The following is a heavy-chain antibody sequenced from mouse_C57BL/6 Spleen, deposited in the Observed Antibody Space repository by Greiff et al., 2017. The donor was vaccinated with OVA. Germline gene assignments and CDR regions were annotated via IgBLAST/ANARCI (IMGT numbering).Heavy chain of an antibody. CDR3: ARDYGSSLFAY. Sequence: EVKLQESGGGLVKPGGSLKLSCAASGFTFSDYGMHWVRQAPEKGLEWVAYISSGSSTIYYADTVKGRFTISRDTAKNTLFLQMTSLRSEDTAMYYCARDYGSSLFAYWGQGTLVTVSA. CDR1: GFTFSDYG. V-gene: IGHV5-17*01. D-gene: IGHD1-1*01. CDR2: ISSGSSTI. J-gene: IGHJ3*01.